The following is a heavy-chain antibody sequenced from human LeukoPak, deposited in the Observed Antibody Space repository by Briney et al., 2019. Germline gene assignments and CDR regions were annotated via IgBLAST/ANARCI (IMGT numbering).Heavy chain of an antibody. CDR1: GGSISTTHW. Sequence: PSGTLSLTCAVSGGSISTTHWWSWVRPPPGKGLEWIGEIFQTGRTSYNPSLKSRLIISLDKSRNQFSLELSSVTAADTAVYYCARVPAFYYGDYWTSSNSFDYWGQGTLVTVSS. J-gene: IGHJ4*02. V-gene: IGHV4-4*02. CDR3: ARVPAFYYGDYWTSSNSFDY. D-gene: IGHD4-17*01. CDR2: IFQTGRT.